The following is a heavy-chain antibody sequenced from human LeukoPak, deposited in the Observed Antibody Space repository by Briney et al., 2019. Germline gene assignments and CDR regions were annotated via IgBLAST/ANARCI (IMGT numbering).Heavy chain of an antibody. Sequence: GGSLRLSCAASGFILNDYGMHWVRQAPGKGLEWVADIWFDKNQHFADSVKGRFTISKDNAKNTVYLQMNNLRAEDTAVYYCVSFYETDWGRGTLVTVSS. V-gene: IGHV3-33*03. CDR2: IWFDKNQ. CDR1: GFILNDYG. J-gene: IGHJ4*02. CDR3: VSFYETD. D-gene: IGHD2/OR15-2a*01.